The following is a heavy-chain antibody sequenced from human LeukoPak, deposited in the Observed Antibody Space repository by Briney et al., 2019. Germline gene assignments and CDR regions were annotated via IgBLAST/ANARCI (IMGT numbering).Heavy chain of an antibody. CDR2: IYYSGST. Sequence: SETLSLTCTVSGGSISSSNYYWGWIRQPPGKGLEWFGSIYYSGSTYYNPSLKSRVTISVDTSKNQFSLKLTSVTAADTAVYYRARRAPYYYMDVWGTGTTVTVSS. CDR1: GGSISSSNYY. V-gene: IGHV4-39*01. J-gene: IGHJ6*03. CDR3: ARRAPYYYMDV.